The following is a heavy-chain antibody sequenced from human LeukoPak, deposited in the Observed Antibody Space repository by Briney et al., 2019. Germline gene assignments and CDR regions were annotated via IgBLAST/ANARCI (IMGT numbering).Heavy chain of an antibody. CDR1: GGTFSSYA. Sequence: ASVKVSCKASGGTFSSYAISWVRQAPGQGLEWMGGIIPIFGTANYAQKFQGRVTITTDESTSTAYVELSSLRSEDTAVYYCARGHCSSTGCYSVDYWGQGTLVTVSS. CDR3: ARGHCSSTGCYSVDY. CDR2: IIPIFGTA. V-gene: IGHV1-69*05. J-gene: IGHJ4*02. D-gene: IGHD2-2*02.